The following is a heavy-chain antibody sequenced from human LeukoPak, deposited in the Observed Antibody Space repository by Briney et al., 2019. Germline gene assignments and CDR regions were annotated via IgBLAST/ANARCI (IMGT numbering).Heavy chain of an antibody. CDR1: GFTFNHFA. Sequence: GGSLRLSCAASGFTFNHFAMHWVRQAPGKGLEWVAVISYDGNNKYHADSVKGRLTISRDNAKNSLYLQMNSLRAEDTAVYYCARATTYYDFWSGYYSGYMDVWGKGTTVTVSS. D-gene: IGHD3-3*01. CDR2: ISYDGNNK. V-gene: IGHV3-30-3*01. CDR3: ARATTYYDFWSGYYSGYMDV. J-gene: IGHJ6*03.